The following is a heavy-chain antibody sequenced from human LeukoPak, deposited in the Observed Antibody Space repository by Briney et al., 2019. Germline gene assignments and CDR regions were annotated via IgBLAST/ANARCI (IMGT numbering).Heavy chain of an antibody. CDR2: INWNGGST. D-gene: IGHD3-22*01. CDR1: GFTFDDHG. V-gene: IGHV3-20*04. Sequence: GGSLRLSCAASGFTFDDHGMSWVRHAPGKGLEWVSGINWNGGSTGYADSVKGRFTISRDNAKNSLYLQMNSLRAEDTALYYCARDFSYYYDSSGSFGYWGQGTLVTVSS. CDR3: ARDFSYYYDSSGSFGY. J-gene: IGHJ4*02.